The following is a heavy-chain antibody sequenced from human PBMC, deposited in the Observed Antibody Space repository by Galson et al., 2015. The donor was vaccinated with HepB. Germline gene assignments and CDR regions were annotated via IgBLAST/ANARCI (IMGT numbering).Heavy chain of an antibody. J-gene: IGHJ4*02. CDR2: LKSRTDGGAT. CDR1: GFTFTNAW. D-gene: IGHD2-8*01. V-gene: IGHV3-15*01. Sequence: SLRLSCAASGFTFTNAWMSWVRQAPGRGLEWVGRLKSRTDGGATDYAAPVKGRFTISSDDSKNTLYLQMNSLKTEDTAVYYCSTDNGGYPEYWGKGTLVTVSS. CDR3: STDNGGYPEY.